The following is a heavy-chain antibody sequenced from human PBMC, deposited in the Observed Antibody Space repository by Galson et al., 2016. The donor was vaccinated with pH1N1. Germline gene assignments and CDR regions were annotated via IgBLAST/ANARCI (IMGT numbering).Heavy chain of an antibody. CDR1: GGSISSGGYY. CDR3: AGGVSVAGTPRLDY. Sequence: TLSLTCTVSGGSISSGGYYWSWIRQHPGKGLEWIGYIFYSGSTYYNPSLKSRVTISVDTSKNQFSLKLSSVTAADTAVYYCAGGVSVAGTPRLDYWGQGTLVTVSS. CDR2: IFYSGST. J-gene: IGHJ4*02. V-gene: IGHV4-31*03. D-gene: IGHD6-19*01.